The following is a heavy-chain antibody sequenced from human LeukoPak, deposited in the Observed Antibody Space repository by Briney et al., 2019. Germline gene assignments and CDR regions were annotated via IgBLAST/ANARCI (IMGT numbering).Heavy chain of an antibody. CDR2: IYSGGST. V-gene: IGHV3-53*01. J-gene: IGHJ4*02. CDR1: GFTVSSNY. CDR3: ARDRDSGSQLFDY. Sequence: GGSLRLSCAASGFTVSSNYMSWVRQAPGKGLEWVSVIYSGGSTYYADSVKGRFTISRDNSKNTLYLQMNSLRAEDTAVYYCARDRDSGSQLFDYWGQGTLVTVSS. D-gene: IGHD1-26*01.